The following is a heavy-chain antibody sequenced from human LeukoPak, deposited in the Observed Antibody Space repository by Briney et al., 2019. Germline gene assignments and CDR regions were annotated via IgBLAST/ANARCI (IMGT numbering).Heavy chain of an antibody. J-gene: IGHJ4*02. CDR1: GDSVSSNSAA. CDR2: TFYRSKWYN. Sequence: SQTLSLTCAISGDSVSSNSAAWNWIRQSPSRGLEWLGRTFYRSKWYNDYAISEKSRITINPDTSKNQFSLQLNSVTPEDTAVYYCARETSFRYYDFWSGWDYWGQGTLVTVSS. CDR3: ARETSFRYYDFWSGWDY. V-gene: IGHV6-1*01. D-gene: IGHD3-3*01.